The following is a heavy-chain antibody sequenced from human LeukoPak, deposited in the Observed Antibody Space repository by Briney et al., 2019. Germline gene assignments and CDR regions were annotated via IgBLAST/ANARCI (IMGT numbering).Heavy chain of an antibody. CDR2: IYYSGIT. J-gene: IGHJ3*02. CDR3: ARQGTTVVTLSGAFDI. D-gene: IGHD4-17*01. Sequence: AETLSLTCTVACGSISSYYWSWIRQPAGDGLGWIVYIYYSGITNYNPSLKSRFTISVDPSKNQFSLKLSSVTAADTAVYYCARQGTTVVTLSGAFDIWGQGTMVTVSS. V-gene: IGHV4-59*08. CDR1: CGSISSYY.